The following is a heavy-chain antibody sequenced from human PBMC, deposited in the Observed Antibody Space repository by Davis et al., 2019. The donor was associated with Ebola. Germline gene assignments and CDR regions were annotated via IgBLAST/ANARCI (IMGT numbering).Heavy chain of an antibody. CDR3: ARDSGMYYYDSSGYHDY. D-gene: IGHD3-22*01. CDR2: IYSGGST. Sequence: PGGSLRLSCAASGFTVSSNYMSWVRQAPGKGLEWVSVIYSGGSTYYADSVKGRFTISRDNSKNTLYLQMNSLRAEDTAVYYCARDSGMYYYDSSGYHDYWGQGTLVTVSS. J-gene: IGHJ4*02. V-gene: IGHV3-66*01. CDR1: GFTVSSNY.